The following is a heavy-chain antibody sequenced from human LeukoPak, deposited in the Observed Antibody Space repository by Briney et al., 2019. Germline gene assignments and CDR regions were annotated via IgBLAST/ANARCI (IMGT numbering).Heavy chain of an antibody. CDR2: ISGSTSNK. V-gene: IGHV3-48*01. D-gene: IGHD6-19*01. Sequence: PGGSLRLSCAASGFIFSSYSMNWVRQAPGKGLEWISYISGSTSNKDYADSVKGRFTISRDNAENSLSLQMNSLRGEDTAVYYCARGESASAWLIEYWGQGTLVTVSS. CDR3: ARGESASAWLIEY. CDR1: GFIFSSYS. J-gene: IGHJ4*02.